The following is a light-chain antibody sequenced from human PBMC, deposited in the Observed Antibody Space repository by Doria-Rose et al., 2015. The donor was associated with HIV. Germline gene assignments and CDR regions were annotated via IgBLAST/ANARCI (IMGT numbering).Light chain of an antibody. V-gene: IGKV4-1*01. J-gene: IGKJ3*01. Sequence: DIQVTQSPESLGMSLGERATLNCKSNQSLLYTSKNYLAWYQQKPGQPPKLLIYWASTRQSGVPDRFSGSGSGTDFTLTISSLEAEDVAAYYCQQYYDTPSFGPGTTVDIK. CDR1: QSLLYTSKNY. CDR3: QQYYDTPS. CDR2: WAS.